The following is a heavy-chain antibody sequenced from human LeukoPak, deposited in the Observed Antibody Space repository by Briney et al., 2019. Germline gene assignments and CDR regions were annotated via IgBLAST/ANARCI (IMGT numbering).Heavy chain of an antibody. D-gene: IGHD3-3*01. V-gene: IGHV3-7*01. CDR1: GFTFSSYW. CDR2: IKQDGSET. Sequence: GGSLRLSCAASGFTFSSYWMSWVRQAPGKGLEWVANIKQDGSETYYVDSVKGRFTISRDNAKNSLYLQMNSLRAEDTAVYYCARDQGFSYYYYMDVWGKGTTVTVSS. J-gene: IGHJ6*03. CDR3: ARDQGFSYYYYMDV.